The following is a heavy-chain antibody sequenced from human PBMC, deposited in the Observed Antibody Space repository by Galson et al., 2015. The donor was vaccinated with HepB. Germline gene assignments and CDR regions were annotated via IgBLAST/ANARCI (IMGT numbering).Heavy chain of an antibody. V-gene: IGHV4-34*01. CDR1: GGAFCGYY. Sequence: ETLSVTCVAYGGAFCGYYWRWICQPPGRGVEWIGEINHSESTNYNPPVKSRITITVDTSKNQFSLKLSSVTAEDTAVYYCARGGTLTSNSDWWKTDYWGQGTLVTVSS. D-gene: IGHD4-17*01. CDR3: ARGGTLTSNSDWWKTDY. J-gene: IGHJ4*02. CDR2: INHSEST.